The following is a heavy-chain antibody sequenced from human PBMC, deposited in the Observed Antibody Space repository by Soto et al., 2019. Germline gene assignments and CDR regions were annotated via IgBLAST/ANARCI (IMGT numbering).Heavy chain of an antibody. J-gene: IGHJ4*02. V-gene: IGHV3-66*01. CDR2: IYSGGST. CDR1: GFTVSSNY. D-gene: IGHD6-13*01. Sequence: EVQLVESGGGLVQPGGSLRLSCAASGFTVSSNYMSWVRQAPGKGLEWVSVIYSGGSTYYADSVKGRFTISRDNSKNTLYLQMNSRRAEDTAVYYWASCSSWPAYDYWGQGTLVTVSS. CDR3: ASCSSWPAYDY.